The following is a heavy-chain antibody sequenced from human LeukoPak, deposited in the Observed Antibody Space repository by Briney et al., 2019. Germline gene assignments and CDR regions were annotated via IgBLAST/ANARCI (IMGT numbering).Heavy chain of an antibody. V-gene: IGHV3-21*01. CDR2: ISSSSSYI. D-gene: IGHD3-16*01. CDR1: GFTFSSYS. J-gene: IGHJ4*02. CDR3: ARDESFVRLLDY. Sequence: PGGSLRLSCAASGFTFSSYSMNWVRQAPGKGLEWVSSISSSSSYIYYADSVKGRFTISRDNAKNSLYLQMNSLRAEDTAVYYCARDESFVRLLDYWGQGTLVTVSS.